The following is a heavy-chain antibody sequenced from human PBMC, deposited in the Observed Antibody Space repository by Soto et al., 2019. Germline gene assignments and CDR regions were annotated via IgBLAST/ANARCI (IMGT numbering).Heavy chain of an antibody. CDR1: GGSFSGYY. D-gene: IGHD4-17*01. Sequence: SETLSLTCAVYGGSFSGYYWSWIRQPPGKGLEWIGEINHSGSTNYNPSLKSRVAISVDTSKNQFSLKLSSVTAADTAVYYCARRGATVVTHPSGFDYWGQGTLVTVSS. CDR3: ARRGATVVTHPSGFDY. CDR2: INHSGST. V-gene: IGHV4-34*01. J-gene: IGHJ4*02.